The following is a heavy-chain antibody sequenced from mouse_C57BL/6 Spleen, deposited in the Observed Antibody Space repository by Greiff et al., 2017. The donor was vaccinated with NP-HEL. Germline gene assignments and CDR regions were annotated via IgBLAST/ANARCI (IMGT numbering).Heavy chain of an antibody. Sequence: QVQLQQPGAELVMPGASVKLSCKASGYTFTSYWMHWVKQRPGQGLEWIGEIDPSDSYTNYNQKFKGKSTLTVDKSSNTAYIQLSSRTSEDSAVYYCARWGGYNWYFDVWGTGTTVTVSS. D-gene: IGHD2-2*01. V-gene: IGHV1-69*01. CDR1: GYTFTSYW. CDR3: ARWGGYNWYFDV. CDR2: IDPSDSYT. J-gene: IGHJ1*03.